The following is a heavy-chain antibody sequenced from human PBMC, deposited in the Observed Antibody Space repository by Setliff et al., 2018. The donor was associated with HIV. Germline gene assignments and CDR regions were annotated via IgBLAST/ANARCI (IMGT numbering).Heavy chain of an antibody. CDR2: IIPIFGSA. J-gene: IGHJ4*02. V-gene: IGHV1-69*13. Sequence: SVKVSCKASGGTFSNYGFAWVRQAPGQGLEWMGGIIPIFGSADYAQKFQGRVTISADESTRTVYLELSSLTSDDTAMYYCASKGDYYTSKTLDSWGQGALVTVSS. D-gene: IGHD3-10*01. CDR3: ASKGDYYTSKTLDS. CDR1: GGTFSNYG.